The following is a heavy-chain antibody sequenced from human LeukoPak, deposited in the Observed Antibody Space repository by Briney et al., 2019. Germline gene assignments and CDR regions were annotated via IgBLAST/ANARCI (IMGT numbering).Heavy chain of an antibody. D-gene: IGHD3-10*01. CDR2: INHSGST. Sequence: PSETLSLTCAVYGGSFSGYYWSWIRQPPGKGPEWIGEINHSGSTNYNPSLKSRVTISVDTSKNQFSLKLSSVTAADTAVYYCARGRLLWFDLDAFDIWGQGTMVTVSS. CDR3: ARGRLLWFDLDAFDI. CDR1: GGSFSGYY. V-gene: IGHV4-34*01. J-gene: IGHJ3*02.